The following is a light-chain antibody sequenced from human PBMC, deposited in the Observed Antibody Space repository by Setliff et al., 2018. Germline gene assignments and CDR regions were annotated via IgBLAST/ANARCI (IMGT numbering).Light chain of an antibody. CDR2: EVS. CDR1: NSDVGGYSY. CDR3: SSYGGDNNLV. V-gene: IGLV2-8*01. J-gene: IGLJ1*01. Sequence: VLTQPPSASGSPGQSVTISCTGTNSDVGGYSYVSWYQQRPGKAPKLLIYEVSKRPSGVPDRFSGSKSGNTASLTVSGLQAEDEADYYCSSYGGDNNLVFGTGTKVTVL.